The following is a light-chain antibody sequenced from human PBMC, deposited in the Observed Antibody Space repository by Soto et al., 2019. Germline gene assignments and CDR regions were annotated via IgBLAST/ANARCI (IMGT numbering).Light chain of an antibody. CDR1: QSLLHSTGYNF. CDR3: MQALQTRT. V-gene: IGKV2-28*01. J-gene: IGKJ2*01. CDR2: MGS. Sequence: DIVMTQSPPSLPVTPGEPASISCRSSQSLLHSTGYNFLDWYLQKPGQSPQILIYMGSNRASGVPERFIGSGSGTDFTLKISRVEAEDVGIYFCMQALQTRTFGQGTKLEIK.